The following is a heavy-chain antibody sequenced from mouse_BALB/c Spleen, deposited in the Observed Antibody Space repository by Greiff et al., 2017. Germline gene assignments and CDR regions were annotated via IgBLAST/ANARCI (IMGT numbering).Heavy chain of an antibody. Sequence: VKVEESGPGLVAPSQSLSITCTVSGFSLTSYGVHWVRQPPGKGLEWLGVIWAGGGTKYNSALMSRLSISKDNSKSQVFLKMNSLQTDDTAMYYCAREATVVGDYWYFDVWGAGTTVTVSS. V-gene: IGHV2-9*02. CDR1: GFSLTSYG. CDR2: IWAGGGT. J-gene: IGHJ1*01. D-gene: IGHD1-1*01. CDR3: AREATVVGDYWYFDV.